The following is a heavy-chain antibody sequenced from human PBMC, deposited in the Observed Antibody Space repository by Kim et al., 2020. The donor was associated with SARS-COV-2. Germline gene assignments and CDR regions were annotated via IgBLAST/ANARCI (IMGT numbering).Heavy chain of an antibody. Sequence: NTKYAQQLQGRVTMTTDTATSTAYMELGSLRSDDTAVYYCAREPPFEFDPWGQGTLVTVSS. D-gene: IGHD3-3*02. CDR3: AREPPFEFDP. CDR2: NT. J-gene: IGHJ5*02. V-gene: IGHV1-18*01.